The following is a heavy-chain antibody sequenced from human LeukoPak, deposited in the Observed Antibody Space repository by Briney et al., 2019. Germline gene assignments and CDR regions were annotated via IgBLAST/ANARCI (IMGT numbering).Heavy chain of an antibody. CDR2: ISSSGSTI. CDR3: ARVQSVAAAWFDP. D-gene: IGHD6-13*01. J-gene: IGHJ5*02. V-gene: IGHV3-11*01. CDR1: GFIFSGYY. Sequence: GGSLRLSCAVSGFIFSGYYVSWVRQAPGKGLEWVSYISSSGSTIYYADSVKGRFTSSRDNAKNLLYLQMNSLRAEDTAVYYCARVQSVAAAWFDPWGQGTLVTVSS.